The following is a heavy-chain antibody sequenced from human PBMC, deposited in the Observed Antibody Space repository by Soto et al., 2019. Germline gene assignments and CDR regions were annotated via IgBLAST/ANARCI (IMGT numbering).Heavy chain of an antibody. V-gene: IGHV3-21*01. J-gene: IGHJ6*02. CDR1: GFTFSSYS. Sequence: GGSLRLSCAASGFTFSSYSMNWVRQAPGKGLEWVSSISSSSSYIYYADSVKGRFTISRDNAKNSLYLQMNSLRAEDTAVYYCARDLEIAARVYVEVRNYYGMDVWGQGTTVTVSS. D-gene: IGHD6-6*01. CDR2: ISSSSSYI. CDR3: ARDLEIAARVYVEVRNYYGMDV.